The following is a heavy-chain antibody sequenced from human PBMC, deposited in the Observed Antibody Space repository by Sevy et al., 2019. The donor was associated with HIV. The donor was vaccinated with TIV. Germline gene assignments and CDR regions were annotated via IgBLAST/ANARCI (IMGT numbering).Heavy chain of an antibody. D-gene: IGHD4-17*01. Sequence: GGSLRLSCAASGFTFTSYTMSWVRQAPGKGLEWVSDISVSGGRTYYSDSVKGRFTISRDNSKNTLSLQMSSLRAEDTAVYYCAKRDYSDFGSPPIFDFWGRGTLVTVSS. CDR1: GFTFTSYT. CDR3: AKRDYSDFGSPPIFDF. J-gene: IGHJ4*02. CDR2: ISVSGGRT. V-gene: IGHV3-23*01.